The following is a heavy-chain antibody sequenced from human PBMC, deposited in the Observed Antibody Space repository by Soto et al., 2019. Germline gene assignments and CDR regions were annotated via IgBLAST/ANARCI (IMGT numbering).Heavy chain of an antibody. D-gene: IGHD3-22*01. CDR2: IIPIFGTA. V-gene: IGHV1-69*13. J-gene: IGHJ3*02. CDR1: GGTFSSYA. CDR3: ARDPTAPYDSSAFDI. Sequence: SVEVSCKXSGGTFSSYAISWVRQAPGQGLEWMGGIIPIFGTANYAQKFQGRVTITADESTSTAYMELSSLRSEDTAVYYCARDPTAPYDSSAFDIWGQGTMVTVSS.